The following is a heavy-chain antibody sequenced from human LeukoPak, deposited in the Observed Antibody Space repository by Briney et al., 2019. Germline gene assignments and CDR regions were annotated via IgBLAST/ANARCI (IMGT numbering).Heavy chain of an antibody. J-gene: IGHJ2*01. Sequence: ASVKVSCKVSGYTLTELSMHWVRQAPGQGLEWMGGLDPEDGETIYAQKFQGRVTMTEDTSTDTAYMELSSLRSEDTAVYYCATTYLRYYYGSGSYFDLWGRGTLVTVSS. CDR3: ATTYLRYYYGSGSYFDL. D-gene: IGHD3-10*01. CDR2: LDPEDGET. V-gene: IGHV1-24*01. CDR1: GYTLTELS.